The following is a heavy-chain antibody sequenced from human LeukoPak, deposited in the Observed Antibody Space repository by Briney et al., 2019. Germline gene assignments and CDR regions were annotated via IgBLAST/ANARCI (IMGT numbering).Heavy chain of an antibody. D-gene: IGHD3-16*01. Sequence: GASVKVSCKASGGTFSSYAISWVRQAPGQGLEWMGGIIPIFGTANYAQKFQGRVTITADESTSTAYMELSSLRSEDTAVYYCARDPEATMGDNWFDPWGQGTLVTVSS. V-gene: IGHV1-69*13. CDR2: IIPIFGTA. J-gene: IGHJ5*02. CDR3: ARDPEATMGDNWFDP. CDR1: GGTFSSYA.